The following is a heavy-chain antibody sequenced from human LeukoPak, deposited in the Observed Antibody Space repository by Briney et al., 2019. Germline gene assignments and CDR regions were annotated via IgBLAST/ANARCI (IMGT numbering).Heavy chain of an antibody. CDR2: ISGSGGNT. CDR3: AKDRSATVAGTLFDY. CDR1: GFTFSTYA. J-gene: IGHJ4*02. D-gene: IGHD6-19*01. V-gene: IGHV3-23*01. Sequence: GSLRLSCPGSGFTFSTYAMSWVRRAPGKGLEWVSTISGSGGNTYYADSVKGRFTISRDNSENTLSLQMNNLRAEDTAVYYCAKDRSATVAGTLFDYWGQGTLVTVSS.